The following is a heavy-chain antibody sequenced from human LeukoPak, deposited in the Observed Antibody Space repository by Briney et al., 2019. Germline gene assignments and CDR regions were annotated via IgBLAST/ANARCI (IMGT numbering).Heavy chain of an antibody. CDR1: GGSISSYY. J-gene: IGHJ4*02. Sequence: SETLSLTCTVSGGSISSYYWSWIRQPPGKGLEWIGYICYSGSTNYNPSLKSRVTISVDTSKNQFSLKLSSVTAADTAVYYCARVGSGDILTGYYPLFDYWGQGTLVTVSS. CDR2: ICYSGST. CDR3: ARVGSGDILTGYYPLFDY. D-gene: IGHD3-9*01. V-gene: IGHV4-59*01.